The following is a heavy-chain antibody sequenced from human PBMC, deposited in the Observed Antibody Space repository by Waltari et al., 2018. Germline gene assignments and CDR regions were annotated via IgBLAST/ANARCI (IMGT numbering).Heavy chain of an antibody. CDR1: GGSISSSSYY. Sequence: QLQLQESGPGLVKPSETLSLTCTVSGGSISSSSYYWGWIRQPPGKGLEWIGSIYYSGSTYYNPSLKSRVTISVDTSKNQFSLKLSSVTAADTAVYYCASEVGHCSSTSCSDYWGQGTLVTVSS. J-gene: IGHJ4*02. CDR2: IYYSGST. D-gene: IGHD2-2*01. V-gene: IGHV4-39*07. CDR3: ASEVGHCSSTSCSDY.